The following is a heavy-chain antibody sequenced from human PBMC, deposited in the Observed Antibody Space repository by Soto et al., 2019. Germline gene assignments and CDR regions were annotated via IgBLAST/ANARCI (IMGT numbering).Heavy chain of an antibody. V-gene: IGHV3-30*03. CDR3: AMGGLPWLVTSVFNS. J-gene: IGHJ4*02. CDR2: VSHDGRKT. CDR1: GFTFSDYA. D-gene: IGHD6-19*01. Sequence: VQLVESGGGVVQPGRSLRLSCAASGFTFSDYAMHWVRQAPGKGLEWVAVVSHDGRKTHYADSVKGRFTISRASSKNAMPLEMTSPRAEDPAVYYCAMGGLPWLVTSVFNSWGQRALVTVSS.